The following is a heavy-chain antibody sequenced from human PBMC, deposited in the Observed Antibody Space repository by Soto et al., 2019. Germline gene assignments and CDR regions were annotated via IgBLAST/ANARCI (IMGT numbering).Heavy chain of an antibody. CDR2: NDPSDSYT. Sequence: GESLKISCKGSGNNFNNYWINWVRQTPGKGLEWIGRNDPSDSYTNYSPSFQGHVTISVDKSSSTSYLEWRSLQASDTAIYYCATGLIETTIGYFDYWGQGTLVTVSS. J-gene: IGHJ4*02. CDR3: ATGLIETTIGYFDY. D-gene: IGHD5-12*01. V-gene: IGHV5-10-1*01. CDR1: GNNFNNYW.